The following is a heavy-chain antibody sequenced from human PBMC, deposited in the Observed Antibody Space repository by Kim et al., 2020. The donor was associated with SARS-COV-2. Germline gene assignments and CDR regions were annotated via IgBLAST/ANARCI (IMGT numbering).Heavy chain of an antibody. CDR1: GFTSSSYG. J-gene: IGHJ6*02. CDR2: IWYDGSNK. CDR3: ARPLDSGYDGGYYGMDV. Sequence: GGSLRLSCAASGFTSSSYGMHWVRQAPGKGLEWVAVIWYDGSNKYYADSVKGRFTISRDNSKNTLYLQMNSLRAEDTAVYYCARPLDSGYDGGYYGMDVWGQGTTVTVSS. V-gene: IGHV3-33*01. D-gene: IGHD5-12*01.